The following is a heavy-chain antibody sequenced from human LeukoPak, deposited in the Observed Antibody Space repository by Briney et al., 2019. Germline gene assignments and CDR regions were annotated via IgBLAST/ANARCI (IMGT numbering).Heavy chain of an antibody. CDR1: GGSISSYY. D-gene: IGHD3-22*01. CDR3: ARHRYYYDRRDAFDI. CDR2: IYYSGST. J-gene: IGHJ3*02. Sequence: SETLSLTCTVSGGSISSYYWSWIRQPPGKGLEWIGYIYYSGSTNYNPSLKSRVTMSVDTSKNQFSLKLSSVTAADTAVYYCARHRYYYDRRDAFDIWGQGTMVTVSS. V-gene: IGHV4-59*08.